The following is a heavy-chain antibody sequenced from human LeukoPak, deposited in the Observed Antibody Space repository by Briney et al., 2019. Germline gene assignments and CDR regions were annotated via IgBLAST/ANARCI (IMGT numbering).Heavy chain of an antibody. Sequence: GGSLRLSCAASGFTFSNAWMSWVRQAPGKGLEWVGRIKSKTDGGTTDYAAPVKGRFTISRDNAKNSLYLQMNSLRAEDTAVYYCARDLWVNYYDSGGYYSYFDFWGQGTLVTVSS. CDR3: ARDLWVNYYDSGGYYSYFDF. D-gene: IGHD3-22*01. CDR2: IKSKTDGGTT. V-gene: IGHV3-15*01. J-gene: IGHJ4*02. CDR1: GFTFSNAW.